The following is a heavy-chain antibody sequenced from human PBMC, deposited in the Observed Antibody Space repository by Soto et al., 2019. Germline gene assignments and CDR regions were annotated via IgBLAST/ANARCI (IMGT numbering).Heavy chain of an antibody. Sequence: GGSLRLSCAASGFTFSSYWMHWVRQAPGKGLVWVSRINSDGSRTSYADSVKGRFTISRDNAKNSLYLQMNSLRAEDTAGYFCARVYYSNLPYYFYYMDVWGQGTTVTVS. CDR2: INSDGSRT. D-gene: IGHD4-4*01. CDR1: GFTFSSYW. CDR3: ARVYYSNLPYYFYYMDV. J-gene: IGHJ6*02. V-gene: IGHV3-74*01.